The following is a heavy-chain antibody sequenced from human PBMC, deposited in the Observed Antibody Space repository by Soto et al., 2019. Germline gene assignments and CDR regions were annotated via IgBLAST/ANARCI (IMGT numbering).Heavy chain of an antibody. CDR3: ARAFSGSYPNFDY. V-gene: IGHV3-11*06. CDR2: IDSSTSYK. J-gene: IGHJ4*02. D-gene: IGHD1-26*01. CDR1: GFTFSDYY. Sequence: GGSLRLSCAASGFTFSDYYMSWIRQAPGKGLEWISYIDSSTSYKNYADSVKGRFTISRDNAKNSLYLQMNSLRPEDTAVYYCARAFSGSYPNFDYWGQGTLVTVSS.